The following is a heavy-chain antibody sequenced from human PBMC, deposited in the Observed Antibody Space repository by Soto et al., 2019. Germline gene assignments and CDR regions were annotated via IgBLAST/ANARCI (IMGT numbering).Heavy chain of an antibody. J-gene: IGHJ2*01. V-gene: IGHV1-8*01. CDR1: GYTFTSYD. D-gene: IGHD6-13*01. CDR3: XRRGFSSSWGYWYFDL. Sequence: QVQLVQSGAEVKKPGASVKVSCKASGYTFTSYDINWVRQATGQGLEWMGWMNPNSGKTGYAQKFQGRVTMTRNTXXSTAYMELSSLXXXDTXXXFCXRRGFSSSWGYWYFDLWGRGTLVTVSS. CDR2: MNPNSGKT.